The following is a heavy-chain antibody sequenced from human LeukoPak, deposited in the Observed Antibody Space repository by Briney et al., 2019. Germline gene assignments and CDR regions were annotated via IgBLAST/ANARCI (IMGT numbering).Heavy chain of an antibody. J-gene: IGHJ5*02. Sequence: GGSLRLSCAASGFTFSSYRMNWVRQAPGKGLEWVSSISSSSSYIYYADSVKGRFTISRDNAKNSLYLQMNSQRAEDTAMYHCARDVSLAAAGANWFDPWGQGTVVTVSS. V-gene: IGHV3-21*01. CDR3: ARDVSLAAAGANWFDP. CDR1: GFTFSSYR. D-gene: IGHD6-13*01. CDR2: ISSSSSYI.